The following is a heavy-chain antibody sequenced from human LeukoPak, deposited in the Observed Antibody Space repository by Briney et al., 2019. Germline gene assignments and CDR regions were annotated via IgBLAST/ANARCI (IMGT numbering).Heavy chain of an antibody. Sequence: ASVKVSCKASGYTFTSYYMHWVRQAPGQGLEGMGIINPSGGSTSYAQKFQVRVTMTRDTSTSTVYMELSRLRSEDTAVYYCARVYYYDSSGSLPTRNAFDIWGQGTMVTVSS. D-gene: IGHD3-22*01. V-gene: IGHV1-46*01. J-gene: IGHJ3*02. CDR1: GYTFTSYY. CDR2: INPSGGST. CDR3: ARVYYYDSSGSLPTRNAFDI.